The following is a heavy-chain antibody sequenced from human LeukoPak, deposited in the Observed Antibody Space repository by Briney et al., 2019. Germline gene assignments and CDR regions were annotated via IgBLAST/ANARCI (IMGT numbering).Heavy chain of an antibody. Sequence: PSETLSLTCTVSGGSISSYYWSWIRQPAGKGLEWIGRIYTSGSTNYNPSLKSRVTMSVDTSKNQFSPKLSSVTAADTAVYYCARDLPRDRVSLYYYMDVWGKGTTVTVAS. CDR3: ARDLPRDRVSLYYYMDV. CDR1: GGSISSYY. V-gene: IGHV4-4*07. CDR2: IYTSGST. J-gene: IGHJ6*03. D-gene: IGHD5-24*01.